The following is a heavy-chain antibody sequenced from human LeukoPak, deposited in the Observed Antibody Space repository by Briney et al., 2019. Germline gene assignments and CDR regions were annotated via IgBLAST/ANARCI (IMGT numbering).Heavy chain of an antibody. J-gene: IGHJ4*02. Sequence: PGGSLRLSCAASGFTFSDASIHWVRQASGKGLEWVGRIRSKANNYATAYAESVKGRVTISRDNSKNTAYLQMNSLESGDTAVYHYLARGDSYAHFDYWGQGILVTVSS. D-gene: IGHD2-21*02. V-gene: IGHV3-73*01. CDR2: IRSKANNYAT. CDR1: GFTFSDAS. CDR3: LARGDSYAHFDY.